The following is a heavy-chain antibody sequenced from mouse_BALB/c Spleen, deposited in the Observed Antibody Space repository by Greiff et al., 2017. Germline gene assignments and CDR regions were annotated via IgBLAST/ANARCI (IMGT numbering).Heavy chain of an antibody. J-gene: IGHJ2*01. CDR2: ISCYNGAT. CDR1: GYSFTGYY. D-gene: IGHD1-1*01. Sequence: LEKPGASVKISCKASGYSFTGYYMHWVKQSHGKSLEWIGYISCYNGATSYNQKFKGKATFTVDTSSSTAYMQFNSLTSEDSAVYYCARVYGSSSYFDYWGQGTTLTVSS. CDR3: ARVYGSSSYFDY. V-gene: IGHV1S34*01.